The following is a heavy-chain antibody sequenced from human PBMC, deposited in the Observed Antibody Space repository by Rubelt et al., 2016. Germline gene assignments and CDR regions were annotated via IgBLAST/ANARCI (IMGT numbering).Heavy chain of an antibody. Sequence: EVQLVQSGAEVKKPGESLRISCKDSGYIFTTYWIGWVRQMPGKGLDCMGLIYPGDSDTRYSPSVDGQVTITADKSISTAYLQWGSLKASDTAMYYCARLRGSPQGAAFDIWGQGTMVTVSS. D-gene: IGHD1-26*01. V-gene: IGHV5-51*01. CDR1: GYIFTTYW. CDR2: IYPGDSDT. CDR3: ARLRGSPQGAAFDI. J-gene: IGHJ3*02.